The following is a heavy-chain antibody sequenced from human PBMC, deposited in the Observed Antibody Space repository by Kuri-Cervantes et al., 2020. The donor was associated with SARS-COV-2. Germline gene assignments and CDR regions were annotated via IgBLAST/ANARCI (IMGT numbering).Heavy chain of an antibody. V-gene: IGHV1-69*05. D-gene: IGHD3-10*01. CDR3: ARGAGSVHP. J-gene: IGHJ5*02. Sequence: SVKVSCKASGGTFSSYAISWVRQAPGQGLEWMGGIIPIFGTANYAQKFQGRVTMTRNTSISTAYMELSSLRSEDTAVYYCARGAGSVHPWGQGTLVTVSS. CDR1: GGTFSSYA. CDR2: IIPIFGTA.